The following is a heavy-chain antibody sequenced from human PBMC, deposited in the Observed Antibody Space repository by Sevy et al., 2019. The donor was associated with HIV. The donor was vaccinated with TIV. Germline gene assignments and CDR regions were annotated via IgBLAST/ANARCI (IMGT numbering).Heavy chain of an antibody. Sequence: GGSLRLTCAASGFTFDSYAMHWVRQVAGKGLEWVSTISGSGYATYYADSVKGRFIISRDTSRNTLYLQMNSLRVEDSAVYFCAKDRVTVFGVVVTFDSGGQGTRSPSPQ. V-gene: IGHV3-23*01. CDR1: GFTFDSYA. J-gene: IGHJ4*02. CDR2: ISGSGYAT. D-gene: IGHD3-3*01. CDR3: AKDRVTVFGVVVTFDS.